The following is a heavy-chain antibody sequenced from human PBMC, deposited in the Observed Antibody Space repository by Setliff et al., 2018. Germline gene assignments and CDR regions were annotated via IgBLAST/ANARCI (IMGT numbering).Heavy chain of an antibody. D-gene: IGHD2-8*01. J-gene: IGHJ6*03. Sequence: PGGSLRLSCAASGFTFSNAWMNWVRQAPGKGLEWVGRIKSKTDGGTTDYAAPVEGRFTISRDDSKNTLYLQMNSLKTEDTAVYYCTTRYCSHGGCYREGVFVYMDVGGKGTTVTVSS. CDR2: IKSKTDGGTT. CDR3: TTRYCSHGGCYREGVFVYMDV. V-gene: IGHV3-15*07. CDR1: GFTFSNAW.